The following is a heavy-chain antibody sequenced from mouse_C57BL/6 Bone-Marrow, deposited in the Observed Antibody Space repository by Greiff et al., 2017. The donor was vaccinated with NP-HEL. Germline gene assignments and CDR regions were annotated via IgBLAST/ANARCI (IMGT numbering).Heavy chain of an antibody. CDR3: VREDYGSSSNYYAMDY. CDR1: GFTFNTYA. J-gene: IGHJ4*01. D-gene: IGHD1-1*01. V-gene: IGHV10-3*01. Sequence: EVQLVESGGGLVQPKGSLKLSCAASGFTFNTYAMHWVRQAPGKGLEWVARIRSKSSNYATYYADSVKDRFTISRDDSQSMLYLQMNNLKTEDTAMYYCVREDYGSSSNYYAMDYWGQGTSVTVSS. CDR2: IRSKSSNYAT.